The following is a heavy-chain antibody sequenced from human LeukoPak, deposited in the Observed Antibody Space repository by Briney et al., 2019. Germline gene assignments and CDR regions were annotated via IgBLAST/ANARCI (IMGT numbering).Heavy chain of an antibody. D-gene: IGHD3-3*01. CDR2: IIPIFGTA. J-gene: IGHJ6*02. CDR3: ARGRALRYDYYYGMDV. Sequence: SVKVSCTASGSTFSSYAISWVRQAPGQGLEWMGGIIPIFGTANYAQKFQGRVTITADESTSTAYMELSSLRSEDTAVYYCARGRALRYDYYYGMDVWGQGTTVTVSS. V-gene: IGHV1-69*01. CDR1: GSTFSSYA.